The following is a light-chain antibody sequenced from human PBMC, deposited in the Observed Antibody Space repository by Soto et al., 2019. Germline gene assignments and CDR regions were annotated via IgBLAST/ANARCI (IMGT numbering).Light chain of an antibody. CDR1: QSVLFAAKNKNY. V-gene: IGKV4-1*01. Sequence: DIVMTQSPDSLAVSLGERATINCKSSQSVLFAAKNKNYLAWFQQKPGQPPKLLLYWASTRESGVPDRFSGSGAATDFTLTISSLQAEDVAVYYCHQYYSFPHTFGQGTKLEIK. CDR2: WAS. CDR3: HQYYSFPHT. J-gene: IGKJ2*01.